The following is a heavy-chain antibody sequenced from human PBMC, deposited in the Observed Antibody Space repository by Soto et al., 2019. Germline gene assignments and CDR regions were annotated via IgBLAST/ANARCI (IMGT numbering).Heavy chain of an antibody. CDR1: GYTFTSYD. V-gene: IGHV1-8*01. D-gene: IGHD2-15*01. CDR3: TSKVIYCSGGSCYSYFQH. Sequence: QVQLVQSGAEVKKPGASVKVSCKASGYTFTSYDINWVRQATGQGLEWMGWMNPNSGNTGYAQKVQGRVTMTRNTSISTAYMELSSLRSEDTAVYYCTSKVIYCSGGSCYSYFQHWGQGTLVTVSS. J-gene: IGHJ1*01. CDR2: MNPNSGNT.